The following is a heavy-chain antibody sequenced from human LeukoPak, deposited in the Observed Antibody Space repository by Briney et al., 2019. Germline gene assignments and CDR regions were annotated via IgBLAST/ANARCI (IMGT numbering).Heavy chain of an antibody. CDR3: ARGLYDFWSAPLYYFDY. CDR2: INHSGST. D-gene: IGHD3-3*01. J-gene: IGHJ4*02. V-gene: IGHV4-34*01. CDR1: GGSFSGYY. Sequence: PSETLSLTCAVYGGSFSGYYWSWIRQPPGMGLEWIGEINHSGSTNYNPSLKSRVTISVDTSKNQFSLKLSSVTAADTAVYYCARGLYDFWSAPLYYFDYWGQGTLVTVSS.